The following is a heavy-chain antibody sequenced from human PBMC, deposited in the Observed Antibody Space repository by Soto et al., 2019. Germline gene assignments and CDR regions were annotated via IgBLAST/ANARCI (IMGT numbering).Heavy chain of an antibody. CDR3: AREAVGALPGEFYFDC. J-gene: IGHJ4*02. CDR1: GYTFSNYA. Sequence: ASVKVSCKASGYTFSNYAISWVRQAPGHGLEWMGWISAYNGNTNYAQKLQGRVTMTTDTSTSTAYMELRSLGSDDTAMYYCAREAVGALPGEFYFDCWGQGALVTVSS. V-gene: IGHV1-18*01. CDR2: ISAYNGNT. D-gene: IGHD1-26*01.